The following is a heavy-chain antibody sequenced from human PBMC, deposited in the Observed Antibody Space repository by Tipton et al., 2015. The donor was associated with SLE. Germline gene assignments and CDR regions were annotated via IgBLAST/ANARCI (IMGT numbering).Heavy chain of an antibody. D-gene: IGHD6-13*01. CDR3: GGHSTTWYAVDY. CDR1: GYSISSGYY. Sequence: TLSLTCAVSGYSISSGYYWGWFRQPPGKGWEWIGYIYYSGSTHYNPSLKSRVTISVDTSKNQFSLNLSSVTAADTAVYYCGGHSTTWYAVDYWGQGTLVTVSS. J-gene: IGHJ4*02. V-gene: IGHV4-38-2*01. CDR2: IYYSGST.